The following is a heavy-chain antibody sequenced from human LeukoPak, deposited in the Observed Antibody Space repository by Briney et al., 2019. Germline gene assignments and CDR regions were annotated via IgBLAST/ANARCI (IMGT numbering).Heavy chain of an antibody. CDR1: GFTFSSYS. Sequence: GGSLRPSCAASGFTFSSYSMNWVRQAPGKGLEWVSSISSSSSYIYYADSVKGRFTISRDNAKNSLYLQMNSLRAEDTAVYYCARDLVVGGYYDFWSGNEDHWGQGTLVTVSS. CDR3: ARDLVVGGYYDFWSGNEDH. V-gene: IGHV3-21*01. D-gene: IGHD3-3*01. CDR2: ISSSSSYI. J-gene: IGHJ4*02.